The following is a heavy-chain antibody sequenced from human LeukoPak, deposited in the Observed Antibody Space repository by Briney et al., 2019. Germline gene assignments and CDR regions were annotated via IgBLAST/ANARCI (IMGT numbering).Heavy chain of an antibody. CDR1: GFTFSSYA. V-gene: IGHV3-23*01. CDR3: ARDLDDILTGYYTDY. CDR2: ISGSGGST. J-gene: IGHJ4*02. D-gene: IGHD3-9*01. Sequence: PGGSLRLSCAASGFTFSSYAMSWVRQAPGKGLEWVSAISGSGGSTYYADSVKGRFTISRDNSKNTLYLQMNSLRAEDTAVYYCARDLDDILTGYYTDYWGQGTLVTVSS.